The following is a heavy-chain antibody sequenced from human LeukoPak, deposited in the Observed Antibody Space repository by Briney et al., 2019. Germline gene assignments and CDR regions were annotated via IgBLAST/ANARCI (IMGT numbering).Heavy chain of an antibody. CDR1: GYTFTSYD. V-gene: IGHV1-8*01. D-gene: IGHD7-27*01. J-gene: IGHJ4*02. CDR3: ARGPPNWGYDY. Sequence: GASVKVSCKASGYTFTSYDINWVRQATGQGPEWMGWMSPNSGNTGYAQKFQGRVTVTRSTSMSTAYMELSSLRSEDTAVYYCARGPPNWGYDYWGQGTLVTVSS. CDR2: MSPNSGNT.